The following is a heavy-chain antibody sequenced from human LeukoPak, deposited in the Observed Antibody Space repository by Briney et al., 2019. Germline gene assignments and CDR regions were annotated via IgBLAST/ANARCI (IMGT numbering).Heavy chain of an antibody. V-gene: IGHV4-59*01. CDR1: GGSISSYY. CDR2: IYYSATT. CDR3: ARYSGGYYLWWYFDL. J-gene: IGHJ2*01. Sequence: PSETLSLTCTVSGGSISSYYWSWVRQPPGKWLEWIVYIYYSATTTYHPSLKSRVTISVDTSKNQFFLKLRSVTVADTAVYYWARYSGGYYLWWYFDLWGRGTLVTVSS. D-gene: IGHD1-26*01.